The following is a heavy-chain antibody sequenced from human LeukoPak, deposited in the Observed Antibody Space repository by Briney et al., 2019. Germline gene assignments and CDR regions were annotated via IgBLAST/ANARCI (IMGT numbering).Heavy chain of an antibody. Sequence: GGALEISWKGSGCRFTSYWIGWVRQMPGKGLEGMGIIYPGDSDTRYSPSFQGQVTISADKSISTAYLQWSSLKASDTAMYYCARLVAVAVAGGGNYNWFDPWGQGTLVTVSS. CDR2: IYPGDSDT. D-gene: IGHD6-19*01. CDR3: ARLVAVAVAGGGNYNWFDP. V-gene: IGHV5-51*01. J-gene: IGHJ5*02. CDR1: GCRFTSYW.